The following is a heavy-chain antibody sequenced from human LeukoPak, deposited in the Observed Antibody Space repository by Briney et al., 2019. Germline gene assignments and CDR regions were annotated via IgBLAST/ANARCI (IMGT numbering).Heavy chain of an antibody. CDR2: IYYSGST. CDR1: GGSISSYY. J-gene: IGHJ5*02. Sequence: SETLSLTCTVSGGSISSYYWSWIRQPPGKGLEWNGYIYYSGSTNYNPSLKSRVTISVDTSKNQFSLKLSSVTAADTAVYYCARGRVWFGEFQVGFDPWGQGTLVTVSS. V-gene: IGHV4-59*01. D-gene: IGHD3-10*01. CDR3: ARGRVWFGEFQVGFDP.